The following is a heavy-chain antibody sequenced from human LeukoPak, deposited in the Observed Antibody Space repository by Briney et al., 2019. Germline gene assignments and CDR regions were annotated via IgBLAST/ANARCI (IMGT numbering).Heavy chain of an antibody. J-gene: IGHJ4*02. D-gene: IGHD6-19*01. Sequence: ASVKVSCKASGYTFTSYGISWVRQAPGQGLEWMGWISAYNGNTNYAQKLQGRVTMTTDTSTSTAYMELRSLRSDDTAVYYCARDQRGRYSCGWYRYWGQGTLVTVSS. CDR3: ARDQRGRYSCGWYRY. CDR1: GYTFTSYG. CDR2: ISAYNGNT. V-gene: IGHV1-18*04.